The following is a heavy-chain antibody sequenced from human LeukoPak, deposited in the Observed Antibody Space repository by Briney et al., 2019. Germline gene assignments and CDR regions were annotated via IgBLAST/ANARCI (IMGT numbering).Heavy chain of an antibody. Sequence: GGSLRLSCAASGFTFGSYGMHWVRQAPGKGLEWVAFIRHDGSNKNYADSAKGRFTIARDISKNTLYLQMNSLRPEDTAVYYCAKDGDTAMVRTLDYWGQGTLVTVSS. CDR1: GFTFGSYG. CDR2: IRHDGSNK. D-gene: IGHD5-18*01. V-gene: IGHV3-30*02. J-gene: IGHJ4*02. CDR3: AKDGDTAMVRTLDY.